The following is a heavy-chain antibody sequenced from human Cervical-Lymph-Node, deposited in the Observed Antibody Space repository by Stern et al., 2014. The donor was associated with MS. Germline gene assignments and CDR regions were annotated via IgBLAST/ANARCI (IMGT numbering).Heavy chain of an antibody. CDR1: GYTFTNYD. CDR3: ARASRYYDSWSDAYYYGMDV. J-gene: IGHJ6*02. Sequence: QVQLVQSGAEVKKPGASVKVSCKASGYTFTNYDINWVRQATGQGLEWMGWMNPSGGNIGYAQKFQGRVTMTRNTSISTAYMELSSLRSEDTAVYYCARASRYYDSWSDAYYYGMDVWGQGTTVTVSS. CDR2: MNPSGGNI. V-gene: IGHV1-8*01. D-gene: IGHD3-3*01.